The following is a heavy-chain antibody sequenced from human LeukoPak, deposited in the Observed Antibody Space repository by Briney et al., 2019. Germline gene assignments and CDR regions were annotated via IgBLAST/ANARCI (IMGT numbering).Heavy chain of an antibody. V-gene: IGHV3-30*03. D-gene: IGHD3-22*01. CDR2: MSYDGSTK. J-gene: IGHJ3*02. Sequence: GGSLRLSCAASGFSFSSYGMHWVRQAPGKGLEWVAVMSYDGSTKYYADSVKGRFTISRDNSKNTLYLQMNSLRAEDTAVYYCARDISSGYYDAFDIWGQGTMVTVSS. CDR1: GFSFSSYG. CDR3: ARDISSGYYDAFDI.